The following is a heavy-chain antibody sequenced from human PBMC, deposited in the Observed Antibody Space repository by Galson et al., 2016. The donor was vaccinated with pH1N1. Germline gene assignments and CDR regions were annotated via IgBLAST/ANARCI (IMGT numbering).Heavy chain of an antibody. CDR1: GFTFNNHW. D-gene: IGHD2-15*01. J-gene: IGHJ4*02. CDR3: ARVRDGGCQDY. Sequence: SLRLSCAASGFTFNNHWMAWVRQAPGKGLEWVAYIKQDGSEKYYVGSVKGRFSISRDNAKNSVYLQMNSLRAEDTATYYCARVRDGGCQDYWGQGTLVAVSS. CDR2: IKQDGSEK. V-gene: IGHV3-7*01.